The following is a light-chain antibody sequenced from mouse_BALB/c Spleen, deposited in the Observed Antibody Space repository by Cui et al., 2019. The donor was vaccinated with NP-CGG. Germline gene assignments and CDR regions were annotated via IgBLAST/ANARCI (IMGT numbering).Light chain of an antibody. Sequence: QAVVTQESALTTSPGETVTLTCRSSTGPVTTSNYANWVQEKPDHLFTGLIGGTNNRAPGVPARFSGSLIGDKAALTITGAQTEDEAIYFYALWYSNHWVFGGGTKLTVL. CDR2: GTN. J-gene: IGLJ1*01. CDR1: TGPVTTSNY. V-gene: IGLV1*01. CDR3: ALWYSNHWV.